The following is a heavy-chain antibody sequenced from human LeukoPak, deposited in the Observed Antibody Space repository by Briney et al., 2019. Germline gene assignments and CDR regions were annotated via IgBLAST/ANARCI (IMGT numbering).Heavy chain of an antibody. V-gene: IGHV3-23*01. J-gene: IGHJ5*02. CDR2: ISGSGGST. CDR3: AKGYCASFTCYSRFDP. D-gene: IGHD2-2*02. CDR1: GFTFSSYA. Sequence: QPGGSLRLSCAASGFTFSSYAMSWVRQAPGKGLEWVSAISGSGGSTHYADSVKGRFTISRDNSKNTLYLQMNSLRVEDTAVYYCAKGYCASFTCYSRFDPWGQGTLVTVSS.